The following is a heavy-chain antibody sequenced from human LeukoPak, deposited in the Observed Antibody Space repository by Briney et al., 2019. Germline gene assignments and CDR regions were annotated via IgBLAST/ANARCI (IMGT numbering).Heavy chain of an antibody. J-gene: IGHJ4*02. Sequence: ASVKVSCKASGGTFSSYAISWVRQAPGQGLEWMGRINPNSGGTNYAQKFQGRVTMTRDTSISTAYMELSRLRSDYTAVYYCARGRYSSSWYEFDYWGQGTLVTVSS. CDR3: ARGRYSSSWYEFDY. V-gene: IGHV1-2*06. D-gene: IGHD6-13*01. CDR2: INPNSGGT. CDR1: GGTFSSYA.